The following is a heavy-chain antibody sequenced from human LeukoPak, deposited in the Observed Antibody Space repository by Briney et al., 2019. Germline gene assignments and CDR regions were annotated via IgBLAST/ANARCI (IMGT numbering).Heavy chain of an antibody. V-gene: IGHV4-59*01. CDR1: GGSISSYY. J-gene: IGHJ3*02. CDR2: IYYSGST. CDR3: SRVSDILTGYYPWAFDI. Sequence: SETLSLTCTVSGGSISSYYWSWLRQPPGKGLEWIGYIYYSGSTNYKPFLKSRVTITLATYKNQCSLKLSSVTAADTAVYYCSRVSDILTGYYPWAFDIWGQGTMVTVPS. D-gene: IGHD3-9*01.